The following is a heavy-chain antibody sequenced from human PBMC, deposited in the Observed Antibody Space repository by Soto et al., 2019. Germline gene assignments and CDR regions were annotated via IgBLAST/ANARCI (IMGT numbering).Heavy chain of an antibody. CDR2: ISTERDLT. Sequence: QVRLVQSEGEVKKPGASVKVSCRASGYTFTNYDISWVRQVPGQGLEWMGWISTERDLTKYAQKFQGRVTMTTDTFTNTAYMELKSLRFDDAAVYYCARDPTANRASVYFALWGRGTLVNVSS. D-gene: IGHD1-1*01. V-gene: IGHV1-18*04. J-gene: IGHJ2*01. CDR3: ARDPTANRASVYFAL. CDR1: GYTFTNYD.